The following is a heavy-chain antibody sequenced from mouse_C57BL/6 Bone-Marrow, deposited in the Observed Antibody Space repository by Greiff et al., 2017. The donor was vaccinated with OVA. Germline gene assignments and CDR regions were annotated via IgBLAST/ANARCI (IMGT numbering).Heavy chain of an antibody. D-gene: IGHD2-5*01. Sequence: VQLQQSGAELVRPGASVTLSCKASGYTFTDYEMHWVKQTPVHGLEWIGAIDPETGGTAYNQKFKGKAILTADKSSSTAYMVLRSLTSEDSAVYYCTRGYSNYYAMDYWGQGTSVTVSS. CDR3: TRGYSNYYAMDY. V-gene: IGHV1-15*01. CDR1: GYTFTDYE. J-gene: IGHJ4*01. CDR2: IDPETGGT.